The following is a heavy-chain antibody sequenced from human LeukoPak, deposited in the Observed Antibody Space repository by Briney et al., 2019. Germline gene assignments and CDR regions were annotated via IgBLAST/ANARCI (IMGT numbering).Heavy chain of an antibody. Sequence: SETLSLTCTVSGGSISSSSYYWGWIRQPPGKGLEWIGSIYYSGSTCYNPSLKSRVTISVDTSKNQFSLKLSSVTAADTAVYYCARRSVAGRNFDYWGQGTLVTVSS. D-gene: IGHD6-19*01. CDR1: GGSISSSSYY. CDR2: IYYSGST. J-gene: IGHJ4*02. V-gene: IGHV4-39*01. CDR3: ARRSVAGRNFDY.